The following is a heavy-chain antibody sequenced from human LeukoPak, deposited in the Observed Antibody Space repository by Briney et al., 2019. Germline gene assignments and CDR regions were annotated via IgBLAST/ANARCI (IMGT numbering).Heavy chain of an antibody. J-gene: IGHJ4*02. D-gene: IGHD4-17*01. CDR1: GGSFSGYY. V-gene: IGHV4-34*01. CDR2: INHSGST. Sequence: KPSETLSPTCAVYGGSFSGYYWSWIRQPPGKGLEWIGEINHSGSTNYNPSLKSRVTISVDTSKNQFSLKLSSVTAADTAVYYCANNYGDYGYWGQGTLVTVSS. CDR3: ANNYGDYGY.